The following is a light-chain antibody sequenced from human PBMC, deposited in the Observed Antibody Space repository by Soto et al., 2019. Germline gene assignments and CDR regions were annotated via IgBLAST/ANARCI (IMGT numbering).Light chain of an antibody. V-gene: IGLV2-11*01. Sequence: QSGLTQPRSVSGSHGQSVTISCTGTSSDVGDYNYVSWYQQYPGKAPKLMIYDVSKRPSGVPDRFSGSKSGNTASLTISGLQAEDEADYFCCSYAGSYTVVFGGGTKLTVL. CDR2: DVS. CDR3: CSYAGSYTVV. J-gene: IGLJ3*02. CDR1: SSDVGDYNY.